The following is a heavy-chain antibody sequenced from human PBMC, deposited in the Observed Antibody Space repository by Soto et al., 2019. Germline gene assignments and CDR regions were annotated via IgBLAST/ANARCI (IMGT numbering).Heavy chain of an antibody. Sequence: GGSLRLSCAAFGFTFSSYAMHWVRQAPGKGLEWVAVISYDGSNKYYADSVKGRFTISRDNSKNTLYLQMNSLRAEDTAVYYCAGDRVSPTVIAAAGFWFDPWGQGTLVTVSS. CDR1: GFTFSSYA. CDR3: AGDRVSPTVIAAAGFWFDP. V-gene: IGHV3-30-3*01. J-gene: IGHJ5*02. D-gene: IGHD6-13*01. CDR2: ISYDGSNK.